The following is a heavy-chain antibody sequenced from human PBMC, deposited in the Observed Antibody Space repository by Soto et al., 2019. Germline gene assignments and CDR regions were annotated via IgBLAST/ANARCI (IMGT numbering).Heavy chain of an antibody. J-gene: IGHJ6*02. CDR2: ISYDGSNK. CDR3: AKDRGNGYYYAMDV. Sequence: GVSLRLSCAASGFTFSSYGMHWVRQAPGKGLEWVAVISYDGSNKYYADSVKGRFTISGDNSKNTLYLQMNSLRAEDTAVYYCAKDRGNGYYYAMDVWGQGTTVTVSS. V-gene: IGHV3-30*18. D-gene: IGHD2-8*01. CDR1: GFTFSSYG.